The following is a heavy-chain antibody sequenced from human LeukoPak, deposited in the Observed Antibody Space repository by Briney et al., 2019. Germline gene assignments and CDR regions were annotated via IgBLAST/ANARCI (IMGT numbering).Heavy chain of an antibody. J-gene: IGHJ4*02. CDR3: ARDLVYYDSSGYPDY. V-gene: IGHV1-2*02. CDR1: GYTFIGYY. D-gene: IGHD3-22*01. Sequence: ASVKVSCKASGYTFIGYYMHWVRQAPGQGLEWMGWNNPNSGGTNYAQKFQGRVTMTRDTSISTAYMELSRLRSDDTAVYYCARDLVYYDSSGYPDYWGQGTLVTVSS. CDR2: NNPNSGGT.